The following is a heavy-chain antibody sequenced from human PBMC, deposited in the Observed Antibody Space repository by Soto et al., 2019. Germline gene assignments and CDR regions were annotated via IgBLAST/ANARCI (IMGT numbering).Heavy chain of an antibody. CDR1: GFTFSNNA. CDR3: ARGTTTSAFAAMDV. Sequence: QVQLVESGGGVVQPGRSLRLSCAASGFTFSNNAMDWVRQAPGKGLEWVAVISYDGSNKYIAESVKGRFTISRDNSKNTLFLQMNSLRAEERAVYYCARGTTTSAFAAMDVWGQGNTVTVSS. CDR2: ISYDGSNK. J-gene: IGHJ6*02. V-gene: IGHV3-30-3*01. D-gene: IGHD1-1*01.